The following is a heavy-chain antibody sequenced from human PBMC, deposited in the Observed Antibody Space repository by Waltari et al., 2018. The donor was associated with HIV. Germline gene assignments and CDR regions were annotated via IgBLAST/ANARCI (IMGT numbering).Heavy chain of an antibody. CDR3: AKDPGMDV. CDR1: GFTFSRSP. CDR2: ISGSGGST. V-gene: IGHV3-23*01. Sequence: EVQLLESGGGLVQPGGSLRLSCAASGFTFSRSPMNWVCQGPGKGREWVSGISGSGGSTYYADSVKGRLTISRDNSKSTVYLQMNSLRAEDTAIYYCAKDPGMDVWGQGTTVTVSS. J-gene: IGHJ6*02.